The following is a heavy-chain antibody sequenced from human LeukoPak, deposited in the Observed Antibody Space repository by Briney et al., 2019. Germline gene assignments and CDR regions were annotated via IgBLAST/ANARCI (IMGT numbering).Heavy chain of an antibody. Sequence: SETLSLTCTVSGGSISSGGYYWSWIRQHPGKGLEWIGYIYYSGSTYYNPSLKSRVTISVDTSKNQFSLKLSSVTAADTAVYYCARYTVVVTAIRGSDWFDPWGQGTLVTVSS. D-gene: IGHD2-21*02. CDR3: ARYTVVVTAIRGSDWFDP. CDR1: GGSISSGGYY. J-gene: IGHJ5*02. CDR2: IYYSGST. V-gene: IGHV4-31*03.